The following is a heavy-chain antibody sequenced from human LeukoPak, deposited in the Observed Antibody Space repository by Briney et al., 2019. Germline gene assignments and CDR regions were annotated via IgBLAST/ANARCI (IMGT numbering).Heavy chain of an antibody. CDR2: ISGSGGST. J-gene: IGHJ4*02. D-gene: IGHD2-15*01. V-gene: IGHV3-23*01. CDR1: GFTFSSYA. Sequence: GGSLRLSCAASGFTFSSYAMSWVRQAPGKGLEWVSAISGSGGSTYYADSVKGRFTISRDNSKNTLYLQVNSLRAEDTAVYYCAKDRCSGGSCYFDYWGQGTLVTVSS. CDR3: AKDRCSGGSCYFDY.